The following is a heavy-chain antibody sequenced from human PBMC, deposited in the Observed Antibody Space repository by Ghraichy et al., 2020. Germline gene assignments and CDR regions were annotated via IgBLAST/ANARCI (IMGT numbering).Heavy chain of an antibody. CDR2: VYYTGTT. CDR1: GGSISSSSYY. D-gene: IGHD4-11*01. CDR3: ARHYPRSLLTTNSELDY. V-gene: IGHV4-39*01. J-gene: IGHJ4*02. Sequence: SETLSLTCTVSGGSISSSSYYWGWIRQPPGKGLEWIGSVYYTGTTYSNPSLKSRVTISVDTSKNQFSLRLSSVTAADTAVYYCARHYPRSLLTTNSELDYWGQGTRVTVSS.